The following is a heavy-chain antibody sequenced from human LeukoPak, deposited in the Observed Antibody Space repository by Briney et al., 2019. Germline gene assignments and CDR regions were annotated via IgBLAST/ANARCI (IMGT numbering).Heavy chain of an antibody. J-gene: IGHJ4*02. CDR3: SRNGLVDFDY. Sequence: PGGSLRLSCTPSGFAFDDFAMRWVRQPAGKGLEWVGFIRRRAYGGAAEYAASVKGRFIISRDDSKGIAYLQMNSLKTEDTAVYYCSRNGLVDFDYWGQGSRVIVSP. V-gene: IGHV3-49*04. CDR2: IRRRAYGGAA. CDR1: GFAFDDFA.